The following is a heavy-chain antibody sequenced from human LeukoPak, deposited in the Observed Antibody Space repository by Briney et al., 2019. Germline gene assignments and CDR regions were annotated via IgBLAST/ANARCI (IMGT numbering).Heavy chain of an antibody. CDR2: INWNGGST. J-gene: IGHJ4*02. CDR3: ARDLYDILTGYSTPGGY. Sequence: GGSLRLSCAASGFTFDDYGMSWVRQAPGKGLEWVSGINWNGGSTGYADSVKGRFTISRGNAKNSLYLQMNSLRAEDTALYYCARDLYDILTGYSTPGGYWGQGTLVTVSS. V-gene: IGHV3-20*04. CDR1: GFTFDDYG. D-gene: IGHD3-9*01.